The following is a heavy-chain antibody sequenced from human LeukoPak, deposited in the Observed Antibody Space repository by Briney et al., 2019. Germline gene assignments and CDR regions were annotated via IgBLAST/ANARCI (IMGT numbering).Heavy chain of an antibody. Sequence: GGSLRLSCAASGFTFSSYEMNWVRQAPGKGLEWVSYISSSGSTIYYADSVKGRFTISRDNAKNSLYLQMNSLRAEDTAVYYCAGDLVVAVAGTGYYYYGMDVWGQGTTVTVSS. J-gene: IGHJ6*02. CDR3: AGDLVVAVAGTGYYYYGMDV. V-gene: IGHV3-48*03. CDR2: ISSSGSTI. CDR1: GFTFSSYE. D-gene: IGHD6-19*01.